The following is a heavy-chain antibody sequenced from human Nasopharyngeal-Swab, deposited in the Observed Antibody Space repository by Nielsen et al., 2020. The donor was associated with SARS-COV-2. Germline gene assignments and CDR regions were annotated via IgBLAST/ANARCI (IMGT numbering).Heavy chain of an antibody. V-gene: IGHV3-30*18. Sequence: SLKISCTASGFSFNNYGMHWVRQAPGKRLEWVAVISYEGSKKKYAEFVEGPFTISRDYSKNTLFLQMNSLRPEDTAMYYCAKANSLFWFGQFKNDGFDIWGRGTLVAVSS. D-gene: IGHD3-10*01. CDR1: GFSFNNYG. J-gene: IGHJ3*02. CDR3: AKANSLFWFGQFKNDGFDI. CDR2: ISYEGSKK.